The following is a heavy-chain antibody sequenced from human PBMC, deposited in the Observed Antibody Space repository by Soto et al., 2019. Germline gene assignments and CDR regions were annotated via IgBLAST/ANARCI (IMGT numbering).Heavy chain of an antibody. D-gene: IGHD5-18*01. CDR3: GRGGSDSPMAPGY. CDR1: GFTFSSYW. Sequence: GGSLRLSCAASGFTFSSYWMHWVRQAPGKGLVWVSRINPDGRATNYADSVKGRFTISRDNAKNTLYLQMNSLRAEDTAVFYCGRGGSDSPMAPGYWGQGTLVTVSS. J-gene: IGHJ4*02. V-gene: IGHV3-74*01. CDR2: INPDGRAT.